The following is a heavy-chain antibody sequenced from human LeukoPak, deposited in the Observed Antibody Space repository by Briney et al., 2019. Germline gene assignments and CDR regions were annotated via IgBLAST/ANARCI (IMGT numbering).Heavy chain of an antibody. CDR3: ARQSGSYPLDY. J-gene: IGHJ4*02. Sequence: SETLSLTCTVSGGSISSYYWGWIRQPPGKGLEWIGSIYYSGSTYYNPSLKSRVTISVDTSKNQFSLKLSSVTAADTAVYYCARQSGSYPLDYWGQGTLVTVSS. CDR2: IYYSGST. D-gene: IGHD1-26*01. CDR1: GGSISSYY. V-gene: IGHV4-39*01.